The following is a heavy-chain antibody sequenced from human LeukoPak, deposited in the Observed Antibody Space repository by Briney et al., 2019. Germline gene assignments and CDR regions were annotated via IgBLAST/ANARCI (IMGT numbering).Heavy chain of an antibody. CDR2: INPSGGST. CDR3: VRGGQWESADRGGVAFDP. J-gene: IGHJ5*02. D-gene: IGHD1-26*01. Sequence: ASVTVSCTASGYTFTSYYMHWVRQAPGQGLEWMGIINPSGGSTSYAQKFQGRVTMTRDTSTSTVYMELSSLRSVDPAVFYGVRGGQWESADRGGVAFDPWGQGTLVAVSS. CDR1: GYTFTSYY. V-gene: IGHV1-46*01.